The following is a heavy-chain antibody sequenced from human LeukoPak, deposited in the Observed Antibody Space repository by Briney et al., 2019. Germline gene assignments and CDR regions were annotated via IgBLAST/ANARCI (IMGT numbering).Heavy chain of an antibody. D-gene: IGHD3-3*01. CDR2: MHPTGDST. Sequence: ASVKVSCKASGYTFTNCYMNWVRQAPGQGLEWVGIMHPTGDSTNYAQKFQGRVTLTRDTSTGTFYMELSSLTSEDTGVYYCARHDFDLPMVYSFFVHWGQGTLVTVSS. V-gene: IGHV1-46*01. CDR1: GYTFTNCY. CDR3: ARHDFDLPMVYSFFVH. J-gene: IGHJ5*02.